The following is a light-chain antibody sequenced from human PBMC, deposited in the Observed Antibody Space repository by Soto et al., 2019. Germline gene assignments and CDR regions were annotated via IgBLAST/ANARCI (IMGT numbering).Light chain of an antibody. V-gene: IGLV2-23*02. J-gene: IGLJ3*02. CDR2: EVS. Sequence: QSALTQPASVSGSPGQSITISCTGTSSDVGSYNLVSWYQQHPGKAPKLMIYEVSKRPSGVSNRFSGSKSGNTASLTISGLQAEDEAEYYCCSYAGSKTWVFGGGTQLTVL. CDR3: CSYAGSKTWV. CDR1: SSDVGSYNL.